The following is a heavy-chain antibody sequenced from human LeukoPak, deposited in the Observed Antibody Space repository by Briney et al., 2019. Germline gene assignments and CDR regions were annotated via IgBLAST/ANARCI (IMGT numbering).Heavy chain of an antibody. J-gene: IGHJ5*02. CDR2: MYHSGST. CDR3: ARSPNYGDYEA. D-gene: IGHD4-17*01. CDR1: GYSISSGYY. Sequence: SETLSLTCTVSGYSISSGYYWGWIRQTPGKGLEWIATMYHSGSTFYNPSLKSRVTISLDTSKNQLSLKLSSVTAADTAVYYCARSPNYGDYEAWGQGTLVTVSS. V-gene: IGHV4-38-2*02.